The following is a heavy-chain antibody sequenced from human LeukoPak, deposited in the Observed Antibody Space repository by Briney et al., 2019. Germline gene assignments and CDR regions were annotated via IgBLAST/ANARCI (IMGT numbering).Heavy chain of an antibody. V-gene: IGHV4-4*07. J-gene: IGHJ5*02. CDR2: IYTSGST. D-gene: IGHD6-13*01. CDR3: ARGPGSSWYRGWFDP. CDR1: GGSISSYY. Sequence: SETLSLTCTVSGGSISSYYWSWIRQPPGKGLEWIGRIYTSGSTNYNPSLKSRVTMSVDTSKNQFSLKLSSVTAADTAVYYCARGPGSSWYRGWFDPWGQGTLVTVSS.